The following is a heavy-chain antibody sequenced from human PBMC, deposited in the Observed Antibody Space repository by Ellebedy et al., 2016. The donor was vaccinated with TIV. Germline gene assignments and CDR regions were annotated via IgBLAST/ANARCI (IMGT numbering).Heavy chain of an antibody. CDR1: VGTFSSYS. CDR3: AATGRREPPPDY. J-gene: IGHJ4*02. CDR2: IFLLFRTT. V-gene: IGHV1-69*06. Sequence: APSVKVSCKASVGTFSSYSISGVRQAPGQGPEWMGGIFLLFRTTGYAHKFQGRVTITADKSTSTAYMELDSLRSEDTAVYYCAATGRREPPPDYWGQGTLVTVSS. D-gene: IGHD1-26*01.